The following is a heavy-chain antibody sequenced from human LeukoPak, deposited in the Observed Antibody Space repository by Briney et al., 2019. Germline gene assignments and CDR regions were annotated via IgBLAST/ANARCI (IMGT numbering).Heavy chain of an antibody. D-gene: IGHD1-7*01. CDR3: ARGGLELRPAYFDY. V-gene: IGHV3-53*01. CDR2: IYPVGNT. CDR1: GFTVSNNY. J-gene: IGHJ4*02. Sequence: GGSLRLSCVASGFTVSNNYMAWVRQAPGKGLEWVSIIYPVGNTYYADSVKGRFTISRDNSWNTVALQMNSLRAEDTAVYYCARGGLELRPAYFDYWGQGTLVTVSS.